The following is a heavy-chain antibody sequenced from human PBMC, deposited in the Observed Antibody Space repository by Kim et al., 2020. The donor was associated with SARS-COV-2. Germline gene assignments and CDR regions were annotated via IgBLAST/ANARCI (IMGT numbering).Heavy chain of an antibody. CDR1: GYTFTSYG. J-gene: IGHJ6*02. D-gene: IGHD3-10*01. Sequence: ASVKVSCKASGYTFTSYGISWVRQAPGQGLEWMGWISAYNGNTNYAQKLQGRVTMTTDTSTSTAYMELRSLRSDDTAVYYCARERGFGESPTYYYYYYGMDVWGQGTTVTVSS. CDR3: ARERGFGESPTYYYYYYGMDV. CDR2: ISAYNGNT. V-gene: IGHV1-18*04.